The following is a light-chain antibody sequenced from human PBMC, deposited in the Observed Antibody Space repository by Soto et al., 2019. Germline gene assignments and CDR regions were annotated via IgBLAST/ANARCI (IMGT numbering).Light chain of an antibody. CDR3: QSYGTSLSGLYV. CDR1: SSNIGAGQD. J-gene: IGLJ1*01. Sequence: QSVLTQPPSVSGAPGQRVTISCTGTSSNIGAGQDVHWYRQLPGAAPKFLISDSNNRASGVPDRFSVSKSGASASLAITGLRAEDEGDYFCQSYGTSLSGLYVFGTGTNVTVL. V-gene: IGLV1-40*01. CDR2: DSN.